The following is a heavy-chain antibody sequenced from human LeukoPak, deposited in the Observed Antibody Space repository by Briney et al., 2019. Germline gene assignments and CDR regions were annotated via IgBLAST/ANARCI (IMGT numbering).Heavy chain of an antibody. CDR2: ISYDGSNR. D-gene: IGHD2-15*01. CDR1: GFTFSSYG. V-gene: IGHV3-30*03. Sequence: PGGSLRLSCAASGFTFSSYGMHWVRQAPGKGLEWVAVISYDGSNRYYADSVKGRFTISRDNSKNTLYLQMNSLRAEDTAVYYCARPYCSGGSCYIGMDVWGQGTTVTVSS. CDR3: ARPYCSGGSCYIGMDV. J-gene: IGHJ6*02.